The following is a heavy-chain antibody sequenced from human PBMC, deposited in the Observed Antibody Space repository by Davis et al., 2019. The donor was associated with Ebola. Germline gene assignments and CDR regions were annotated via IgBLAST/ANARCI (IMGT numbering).Heavy chain of an antibody. J-gene: IGHJ3*02. CDR1: GGSISSYY. Sequence: PSETLSLTCTVSGGSISSYYWSWIRQPPGKGLEWIGYIYYSGSTNYNPSLKSRVIISVDTSKNQFSLKLSSVTAADTAVYYCARGSSSGWYDAFDIWGQGTMVTVSS. CDR2: IYYSGST. CDR3: ARGSSSGWYDAFDI. D-gene: IGHD6-19*01. V-gene: IGHV4-59*12.